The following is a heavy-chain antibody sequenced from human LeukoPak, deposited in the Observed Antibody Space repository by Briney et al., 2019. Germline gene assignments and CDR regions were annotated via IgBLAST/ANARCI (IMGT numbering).Heavy chain of an antibody. Sequence: SETLSLTCTVSGGSISSGDYYWSWIRQPPGKGLEWIGYIYYSGSTYYNPSLKSRVTISVDTSKNQFSLELSSVTAADTAVYYCARGQDYYGSGSYYNDYWGQGTLVTVSS. D-gene: IGHD3-10*01. CDR3: ARGQDYYGSGSYYNDY. CDR1: GGSISSGDYY. J-gene: IGHJ4*02. V-gene: IGHV4-30-4*01. CDR2: IYYSGST.